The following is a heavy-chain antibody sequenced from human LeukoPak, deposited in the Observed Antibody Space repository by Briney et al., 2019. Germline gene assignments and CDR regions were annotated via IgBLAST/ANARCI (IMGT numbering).Heavy chain of an antibody. D-gene: IGHD4-17*01. Sequence: ASVKVSCKASGYTFTSYYMHWVRQAPGQGLEWMGIINPSGGSTSYAQKFQGRVTMTRDTSTSTVYMELSSLRSEDTAVYYCARVTTVTTHYYYGMDVWGQGATVTVSS. CDR1: GYTFTSYY. CDR3: ARVTTVTTHYYYGMDV. CDR2: INPSGGST. V-gene: IGHV1-46*01. J-gene: IGHJ6*02.